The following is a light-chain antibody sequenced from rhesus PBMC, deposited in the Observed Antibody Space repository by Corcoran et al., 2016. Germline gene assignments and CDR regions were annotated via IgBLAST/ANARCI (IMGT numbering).Light chain of an antibody. CDR3: QQHDNSPPT. J-gene: IGKJ1*01. CDR1: QGISNW. CDR2: RAS. V-gene: IGKV1-69*01. Sequence: DIQMTQSPSSLSASVGDRVTITCRASQGISNWLAWYHQTPGKAPKLLIYRASNLETGVPSRFSGSGSGTDFTLTISSLQPEDIATYYCQQHDNSPPTFGQGTKVEIK.